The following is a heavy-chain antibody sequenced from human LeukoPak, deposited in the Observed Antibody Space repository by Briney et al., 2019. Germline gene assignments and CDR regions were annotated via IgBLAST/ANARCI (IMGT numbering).Heavy chain of an antibody. Sequence: PSETLSLTCAVYGGSFTDYYWSWIRQPPGKGLEWIGEINHSRSTYYNPSLKSRVTISVDTSKNQISLKLSSVTAADTAMYYCARTFYNESSGYYPGPWGQGTLVTVSS. J-gene: IGHJ5*02. CDR1: GGSFTDYY. CDR3: ARTFYNESSGYYPGP. V-gene: IGHV4-34*01. CDR2: INHSRST. D-gene: IGHD3-22*01.